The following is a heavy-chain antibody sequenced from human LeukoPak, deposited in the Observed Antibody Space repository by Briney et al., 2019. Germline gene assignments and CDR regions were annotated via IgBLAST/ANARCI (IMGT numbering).Heavy chain of an antibody. J-gene: IGHJ4*02. V-gene: IGHV3-66*01. CDR2: IYSGGST. CDR3: ARDRFCTTDRCSDY. D-gene: IGHD2/OR15-2a*01. CDR1: GFTVSSNY. Sequence: GGSLRLSCAASGFTVSSNYMSWVRQAPGKGLEWVSLIYSGGSTYYADSVKVRFTISRDNSKNTLYLQMNSLRAEDTAVYYCARDRFCTTDRCSDYWGQGTLVTGSS.